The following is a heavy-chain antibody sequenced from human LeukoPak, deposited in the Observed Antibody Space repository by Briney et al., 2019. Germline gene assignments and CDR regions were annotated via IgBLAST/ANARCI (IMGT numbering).Heavy chain of an antibody. D-gene: IGHD6-13*01. CDR1: GGSISSYY. J-gene: IGHJ4*02. CDR3: ARGKRGYSSSWYDY. V-gene: IGHV4-59*12. CDR2: MYNSGSA. Sequence: SETLSLTCTVSGGSISSYYWSWIRQPPGKGLEWIGYMYNSGSANYNPSLKSRVTISVDTSKNQFSLKLSSVTAADTAVYYCARGKRGYSSSWYDYWGQGTLVTVSS.